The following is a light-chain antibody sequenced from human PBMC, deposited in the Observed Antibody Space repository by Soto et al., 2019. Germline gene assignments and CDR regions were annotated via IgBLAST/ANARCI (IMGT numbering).Light chain of an antibody. Sequence: QSVVTQPPSMSMTPGQRVTIACSGSSSNIGSNTVNWYQQLPGTAPKLLIYSVNQRPSGVPDRFSGSKSGTSASLAISGLQSEDEADYYCETWDDSLNGPLFGGGTKVTVL. J-gene: IGLJ2*01. CDR2: SVN. CDR1: SSNIGSNT. CDR3: ETWDDSLNGPL. V-gene: IGLV1-44*01.